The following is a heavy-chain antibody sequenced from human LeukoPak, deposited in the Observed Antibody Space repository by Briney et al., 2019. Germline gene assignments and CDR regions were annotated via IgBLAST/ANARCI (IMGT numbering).Heavy chain of an antibody. J-gene: IGHJ5*02. Sequence: PSETLSLTCTVSGGSISSSSYYWSWIRQPPGKGLEWIGEINHSGSTNYNPSLKSRVTISVDTSKNQFSLKLSSVTAADTAVYYCARDSSSQNWFDPWGQGTLVTVSS. CDR2: INHSGST. CDR1: GGSISSSSYY. D-gene: IGHD6-13*01. V-gene: IGHV4-39*07. CDR3: ARDSSSQNWFDP.